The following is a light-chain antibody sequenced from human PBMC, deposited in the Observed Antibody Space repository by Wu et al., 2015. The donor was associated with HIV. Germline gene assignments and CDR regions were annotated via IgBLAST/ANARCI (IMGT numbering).Light chain of an antibody. J-gene: IGKJ1*01. CDR2: GAS. Sequence: EIVLTQSPGTLSLSPGERATLSCRASQSVSSSYLAWYQQKPGQAPRLLIYGASSRATGIPDRFSGSGSGTDFTLTISRLEPEDFAVYYCQQPWGTFGKGPRWKS. CDR3: QQPWGT. V-gene: IGKV3-20*01. CDR1: QSVSSSY.